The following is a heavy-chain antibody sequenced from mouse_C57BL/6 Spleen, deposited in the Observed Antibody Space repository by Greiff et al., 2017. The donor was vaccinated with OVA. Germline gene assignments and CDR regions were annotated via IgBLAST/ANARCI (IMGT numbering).Heavy chain of an antibody. CDR1: GFTFSSYT. CDR2: ISGGGGNT. D-gene: IGHD2-1*01. J-gene: IGHJ4*01. CDR3: ARRGAYYGNYEGAMDY. Sequence: EVKLMESGGGLVKPGGSLKLSCAASGFTFSSYTMSWVRQTPEKRLEWVATISGGGGNTYYPDSVKGRFTISRDNAKNTLYLQMSSLRSEDTALYYCARRGAYYGNYEGAMDYWGQGTSVTVSS. V-gene: IGHV5-9*01.